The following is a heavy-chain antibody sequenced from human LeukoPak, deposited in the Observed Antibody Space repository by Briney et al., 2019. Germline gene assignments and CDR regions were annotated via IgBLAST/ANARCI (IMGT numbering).Heavy chain of an antibody. CDR2: INHSGST. Sequence: SETLSLTCAVYGGSFSGYYWSGIRRPPGKGLEWIGEINHSGSTNYNPSLKSRVTISVDTSKNQFSLKLGSVTAADTAVYYCARVAAAGTIGYWGQGTLVTVSS. J-gene: IGHJ4*02. V-gene: IGHV4-34*01. D-gene: IGHD6-13*01. CDR3: ARVAAAGTIGY. CDR1: GGSFSGYY.